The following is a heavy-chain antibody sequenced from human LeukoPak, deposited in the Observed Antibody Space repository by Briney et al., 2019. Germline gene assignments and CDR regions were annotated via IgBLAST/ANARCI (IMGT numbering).Heavy chain of an antibody. CDR2: ISFDGSNK. D-gene: IGHD3-22*01. CDR1: GFSFSNYG. J-gene: IGHJ4*02. V-gene: IGHV3-30*03. Sequence: GGSLRLPCAASGFSFSNYGMNWVRQAPGKGLEWMARISFDGSNKYYADSLKGRFTISRDNSKNTLYLQMNSLRAEDTAVYHCARADDSSGYYYNFDYWGQGTLVTVSS. CDR3: ARADDSSGYYYNFDY.